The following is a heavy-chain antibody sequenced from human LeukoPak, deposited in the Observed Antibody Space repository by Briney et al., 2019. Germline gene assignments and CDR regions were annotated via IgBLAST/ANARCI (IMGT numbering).Heavy chain of an antibody. J-gene: IGHJ6*03. D-gene: IGHD2-15*01. V-gene: IGHV1-2*02. CDR1: GYTFTGYY. CDR2: INPNSGGT. CDR3: ARDPDRLTHYYYYYMDV. Sequence: ASVKVSCKASGYTFTGYYMHWVRQAPGQGLEWMGWINPNSGGTNYAQKFQGRVTMTRDTSISTAYMELSRLRSDDTAVYYCARDPDRLTHYYYYYMDVWGKGTTVTVSS.